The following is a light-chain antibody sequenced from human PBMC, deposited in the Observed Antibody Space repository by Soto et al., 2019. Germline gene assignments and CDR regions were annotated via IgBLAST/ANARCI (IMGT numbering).Light chain of an antibody. J-gene: IGLJ1*01. CDR1: RRDVGAYNY. V-gene: IGLV2-14*01. CDR2: EVS. CDR3: SSYTSSRTLV. Sequence: SALTQPASVSGSGGQSITISCTGTRRDVGAYNYVSWYQQHPGKPPQLIIYEVSNRPSGVSHRFSGSNSDNTASLTISGLQTDDEADYYCSSYTSSRTLVFGTGTKVTVL.